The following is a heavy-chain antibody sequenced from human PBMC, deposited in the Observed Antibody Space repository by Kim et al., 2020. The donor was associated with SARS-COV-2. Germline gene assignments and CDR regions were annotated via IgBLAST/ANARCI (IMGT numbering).Heavy chain of an antibody. D-gene: IGHD2-15*01. Sequence: SETLSLTCTVSGGSISSSSYYWGWIRQPPGKGLEWIGSIYYSGSTYYNPSLKSRVTISVDTSKNQFSLKLSSVTAADTAVYYCVPLLNCGGSCYGFDYWGQGTLVTVSS. CDR2: IYYSGST. V-gene: IGHV4-39*01. CDR1: GGSISSSSYY. CDR3: VPLLNCGGSCYGFDY. J-gene: IGHJ4*02.